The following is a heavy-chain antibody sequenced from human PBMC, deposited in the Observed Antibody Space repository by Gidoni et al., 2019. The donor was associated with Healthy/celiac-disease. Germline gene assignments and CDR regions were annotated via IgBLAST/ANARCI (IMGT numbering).Heavy chain of an antibody. D-gene: IGHD2-2*01. V-gene: IGHV3-23*04. CDR1: GFTFNRYA. CDR3: AKDHCGSTSCYYWFDP. CDR2: ISASGGNT. Sequence: EVQLVESGGGLVQPGGSLRLSCAASGFTFNRYAMTWVRQAPGKGLEWVSVISASGGNTYYADSVKGRFTVSRDNSKNTLYLQMNSLRAEDTAVYYCAKDHCGSTSCYYWFDPWGQGTLVTVSS. J-gene: IGHJ5*02.